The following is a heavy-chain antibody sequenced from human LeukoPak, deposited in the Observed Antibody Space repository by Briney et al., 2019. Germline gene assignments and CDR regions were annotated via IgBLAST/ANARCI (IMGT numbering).Heavy chain of an antibody. CDR2: FSTYSGGT. Sequence: HVASVNVSCKPSGYTFNTYGLSWVRQAPGQGLEWLGWFSTYSGGTNYAQKFQGRVTMTRDTSISTAYMELSRLRSDDTAVYYCARDSGGYELYFDYWGQGTLVTVSS. D-gene: IGHD5-12*01. V-gene: IGHV1-2*02. CDR3: ARDSGGYELYFDY. J-gene: IGHJ4*02. CDR1: GYTFNTYG.